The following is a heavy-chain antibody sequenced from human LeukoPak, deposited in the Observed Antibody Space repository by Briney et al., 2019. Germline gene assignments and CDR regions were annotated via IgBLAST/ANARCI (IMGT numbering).Heavy chain of an antibody. CDR1: GGSISSGGFH. V-gene: IGHV4-31*03. Sequence: PSQTLPLTCTVSGGSISSGGFHWSWIRQHPGKGLEWIGDIYYSGSTYHSPSLKSRISISVDTSKNRFSLKLSSVTAADTAVYFCTRGRTYGDYSGFGYWGQGTLVTVSS. J-gene: IGHJ4*02. CDR3: TRGRTYGDYSGFGY. CDR2: IYYSGST. D-gene: IGHD4-17*01.